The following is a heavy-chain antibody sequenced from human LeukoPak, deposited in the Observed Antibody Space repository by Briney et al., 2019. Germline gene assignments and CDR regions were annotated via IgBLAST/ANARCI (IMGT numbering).Heavy chain of an antibody. V-gene: IGHV3-30-3*01. CDR3: ARAEGHSSGWEVD. CDR1: GFTFSSYA. Sequence: GGSLRLSCAASGFTFSSYAMHWVRQAPGKGLEWVAVISYDGSNKYYADSVKGRFTISRDNSKNTLYLQMNSLRAEDTAVYYCARAEGHSSGWEVDWGQGTLVTVSS. CDR2: ISYDGSNK. D-gene: IGHD6-19*01. J-gene: IGHJ4*02.